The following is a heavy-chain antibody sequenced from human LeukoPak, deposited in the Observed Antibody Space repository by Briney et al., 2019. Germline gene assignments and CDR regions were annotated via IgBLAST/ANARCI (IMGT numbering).Heavy chain of an antibody. J-gene: IGHJ3*02. CDR1: GFTLSSYS. V-gene: IGHV3-21*01. CDR3: VRDAGYSGYMINDM. CDR2: ITSSSSYI. Sequence: PGGSLRLSCAASGFTLSSYSMNWVRQAPGKGLEWVSSITSSSSYIYYADSVKGRFTISRDNAKNSLYLQMNSLRADDTALYYCVRDAGYSGYMINDMWGQGTMVTVSS. D-gene: IGHD5-12*01.